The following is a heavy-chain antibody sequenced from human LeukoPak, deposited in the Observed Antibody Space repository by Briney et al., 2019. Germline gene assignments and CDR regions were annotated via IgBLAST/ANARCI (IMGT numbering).Heavy chain of an antibody. D-gene: IGHD5-24*01. CDR2: IYYSGST. CDR3: AREDGYNLGYFDY. CDR1: GGSISRYY. J-gene: IGHJ4*02. Sequence: SETLSLTCTVSGGSISRYYWCWIRQPPGKGLEWIGYIYYSGSTNYNPSLKSRVTISVDTSKNQFSLKLSSVTAADTAVYYCAREDGYNLGYFDYWGQGTLVTVS. V-gene: IGHV4-59*01.